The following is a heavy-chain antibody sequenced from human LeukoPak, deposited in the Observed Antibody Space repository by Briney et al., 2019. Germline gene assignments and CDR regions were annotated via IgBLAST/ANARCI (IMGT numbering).Heavy chain of an antibody. CDR3: ARGTDVQWDY. CDR2: IYYSGST. Sequence: SETLSLTCTVSGGSISSYYWSWIRQPPGKGLEWIGYIYYSGSTNYNPSLKSRVTISVDTSKNQFSLKLSSVTAADTAIYYCARGTDVQWDYWGQGTLVTVSS. V-gene: IGHV4-59*01. CDR1: GGSISSYY. J-gene: IGHJ4*02. D-gene: IGHD1-26*01.